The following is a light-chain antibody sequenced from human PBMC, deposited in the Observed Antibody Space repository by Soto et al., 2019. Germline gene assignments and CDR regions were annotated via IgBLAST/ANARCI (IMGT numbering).Light chain of an antibody. Sequence: IVMSRSPATLSVSPGERAPLSCRAGQSVSSNLAWYQQKPGQAPRLLIYGASTRATGIPARFSGSGSGTEFTLTINSLQSEDFAVYYCQQYDNWPPWTVGQGTKVDIK. J-gene: IGKJ1*01. CDR1: QSVSSN. CDR3: QQYDNWPPWT. CDR2: GAS. V-gene: IGKV3D-15*01.